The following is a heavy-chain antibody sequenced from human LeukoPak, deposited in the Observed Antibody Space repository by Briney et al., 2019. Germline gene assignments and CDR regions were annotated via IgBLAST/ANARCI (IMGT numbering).Heavy chain of an antibody. CDR1: GFTLSSNA. J-gene: IGHJ6*03. CDR2: ISGSAGST. V-gene: IGHV3-23*01. D-gene: IGHD3-16*02. CDR3: AKGRGDYIWGSYRDFYYMDV. Sequence: GSLRLSCAASGFTLSSNAMSLVRQAPGKGLEWVSAISGSAGSTYYAESVKGRFTNSRDNSKNTLYLQMNSLRAEDTAVYYCAKGRGDYIWGSYRDFYYMDVWGKGTTVTVSS.